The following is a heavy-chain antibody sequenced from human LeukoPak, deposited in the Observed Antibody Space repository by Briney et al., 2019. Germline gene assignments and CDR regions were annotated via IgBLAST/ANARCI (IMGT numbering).Heavy chain of an antibody. CDR3: ARLKWELRGRGVDY. V-gene: IGHV4-39*07. J-gene: IGHJ4*02. CDR1: GGSIRSSDDY. CDR2: IYYTGSS. D-gene: IGHD1-26*01. Sequence: SETLSLTCSVSGGSIRSSDDYWGFVRQTPGKGLEWMGSIYYTGSSHYNPSLKSRATISVDTSKNQFSLRLTSVTAADTAVYYCARLKWELRGRGVDYWGQGTLVTVSS.